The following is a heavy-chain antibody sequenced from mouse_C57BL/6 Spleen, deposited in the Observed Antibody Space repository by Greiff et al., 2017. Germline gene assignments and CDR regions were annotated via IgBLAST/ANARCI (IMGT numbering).Heavy chain of an antibody. D-gene: IGHD2-4*01. Sequence: VKLMESGPGLVQPSQSLSITCTVSGFSLTSYGVHWVRQSPGKGLEWLGVIWSGGSTDYNAAFISRRSISKDNSKSQVFFKMNSLQADDTAIYYCARNWDYDGFDYWGQGTTLTVSS. CDR2: IWSGGST. V-gene: IGHV2-2*01. CDR1: GFSLTSYG. CDR3: ARNWDYDGFDY. J-gene: IGHJ2*01.